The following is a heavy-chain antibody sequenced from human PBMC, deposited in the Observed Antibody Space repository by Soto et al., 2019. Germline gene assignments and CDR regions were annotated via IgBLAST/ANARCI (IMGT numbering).Heavy chain of an antibody. D-gene: IGHD6-6*01. CDR1: GGSISSGGYY. CDR3: ARVSSIEGLYYGMEV. Sequence: QVQLQESGPGLVKPSQTLSLTCTVSGGSISSGGYYWTWIRQHPGKGLEWIGYNYYSGITYYNPSPKSRATIALDKSKIQSSQKLGSVTAADKDVYNCARVSSIEGLYYGMEVWGQVTTVTVSS. J-gene: IGHJ6*02. V-gene: IGHV4-31*03. CDR2: NYYSGIT.